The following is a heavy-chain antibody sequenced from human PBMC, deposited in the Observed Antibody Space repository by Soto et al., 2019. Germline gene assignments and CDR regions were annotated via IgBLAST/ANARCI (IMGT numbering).Heavy chain of an antibody. V-gene: IGHV4-39*01. J-gene: IGHJ4*02. CDR3: ARAPRIYYIADY. D-gene: IGHD3-10*01. CDR1: GGSISSSSYY. Sequence: LSLTCTVSGGSISSSSYYWGWIRQPPGKGLEWIGSIYYSGSTYYNPSLKSRVTISVDTSKNQFSLKLSSVTAADTAVYYCARAPRIYYIADYWGQGTLVTVSS. CDR2: IYYSGST.